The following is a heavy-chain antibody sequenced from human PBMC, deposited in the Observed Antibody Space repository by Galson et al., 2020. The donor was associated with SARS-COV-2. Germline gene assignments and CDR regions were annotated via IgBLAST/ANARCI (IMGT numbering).Heavy chain of an antibody. CDR3: ARDSSYDSSGYFGAFDY. CDR1: GFSFSDYS. D-gene: IGHD3-22*01. CDR2: LSGDSGYI. Sequence: GESLKISCVASGFSFSDYSMNWVRQAPGKGLEWISSLSGDSGYIYYADSVKGRFTISRENARNSLNLQLNSLRAEETAVYFCARDSSYDSSGYFGAFDYWGQGTPVTVSS. J-gene: IGHJ4*02. V-gene: IGHV3-21*01.